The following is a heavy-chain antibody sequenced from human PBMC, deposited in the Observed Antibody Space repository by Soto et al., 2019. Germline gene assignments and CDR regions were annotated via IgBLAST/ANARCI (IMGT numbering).Heavy chain of an antibody. CDR3: ARPRRDYYYYYGMDV. J-gene: IGHJ6*02. V-gene: IGHV3-30*03. Sequence: QVQLVESGGGVVQPGRSLSLSCAASGFTFSGYGMHWVRQAPGKGLEWVAVISNDALNKYYADSVKGRFAISRDDSRNTLYLQMNSLRAEDTAVYYCARPRRDYYYYYGMDVWGQGTTVTVSS. CDR2: ISNDALNK. CDR1: GFTFSGYG.